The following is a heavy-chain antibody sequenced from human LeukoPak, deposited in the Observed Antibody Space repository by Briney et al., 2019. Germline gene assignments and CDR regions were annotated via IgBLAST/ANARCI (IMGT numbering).Heavy chain of an antibody. V-gene: IGHV3-23*01. CDR2: ISGSGGST. CDR3: AKLEGRFGELFQHYYYYYGMDV. J-gene: IGHJ6*02. CDR1: GFTFSSYA. Sequence: GGSLRLSCAASGFTFSSYAMSWVRQAPGKGLEWVSAISGSGGSTYYADSVKGRFTISRDNSKNTLYLQMNSLRAEDTAVYYCAKLEGRFGELFQHYYYYYGMDVWGQGTTVTVSS. D-gene: IGHD3-10*01.